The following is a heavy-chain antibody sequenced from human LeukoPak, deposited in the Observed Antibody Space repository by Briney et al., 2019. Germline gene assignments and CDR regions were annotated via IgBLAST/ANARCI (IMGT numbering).Heavy chain of an antibody. J-gene: IGHJ4*02. CDR2: ISISGDTT. V-gene: IGHV3-23*01. D-gene: IGHD4-17*01. CDR1: GFHFSSHA. Sequence: GSLRLSFGASGFHFSSHAMTWVRPAPGKGLEWVSAISISGDTTCYADAVEGRFTISRDNSKNTVYLQMNSLRAEDTAVYYCANEIRPNDYWGQGTLVTVSS. CDR3: ANEIRPNDY.